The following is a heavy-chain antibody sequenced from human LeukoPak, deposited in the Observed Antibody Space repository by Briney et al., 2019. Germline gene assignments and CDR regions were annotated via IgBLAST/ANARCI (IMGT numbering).Heavy chain of an antibody. Sequence: GGSLRLSCAASGFTFSSYAMNWVRQAPGKGLEWVSGTSGSGGSTYYADSVKGRFTISRDNSKNTLYLQMNSLRAEDTAVYYCAITYYYHSSGGYYFDSWGQGTLVTVSS. CDR1: GFTFSSYA. J-gene: IGHJ4*02. V-gene: IGHV3-23*01. CDR2: TSGSGGST. CDR3: AITYYYHSSGGYYFDS. D-gene: IGHD3-22*01.